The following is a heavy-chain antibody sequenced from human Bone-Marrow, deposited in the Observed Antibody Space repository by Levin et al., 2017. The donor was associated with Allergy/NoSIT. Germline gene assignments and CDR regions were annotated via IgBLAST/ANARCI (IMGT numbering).Heavy chain of an antibody. Sequence: PSETLSLTCTVSGGSISSVTHYWGWIRQPPGRGLEWIGSIFYSGSTHYNPSLKSRVTISVDTSKNQISLKMSSVTAADTAVYYCARDTGTYYDILIGYYNGGSFDYWGQGTLVTVSS. CDR3: ARDTGTYYDILIGYYNGGSFDY. CDR2: IFYSGST. CDR1: GGSISSVTHY. V-gene: IGHV4-39*07. D-gene: IGHD3-9*01. J-gene: IGHJ4*02.